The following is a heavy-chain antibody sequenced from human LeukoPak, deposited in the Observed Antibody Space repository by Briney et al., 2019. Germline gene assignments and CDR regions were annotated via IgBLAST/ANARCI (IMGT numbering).Heavy chain of an antibody. D-gene: IGHD3-22*01. CDR3: AGGGDSGGYYYPMFDY. Sequence: SSETLSLTCTVSGVSITNYYWSWIRQPPGKGLEWIGYIYYTGSTNYNLSLRSRVTISVDTSKNQFSLKLRSVTAADTAVYFCAGGGDSGGYYYPMFDYWGQGTLVTVSS. CDR2: IYYTGST. V-gene: IGHV4-59*01. J-gene: IGHJ4*02. CDR1: GVSITNYY.